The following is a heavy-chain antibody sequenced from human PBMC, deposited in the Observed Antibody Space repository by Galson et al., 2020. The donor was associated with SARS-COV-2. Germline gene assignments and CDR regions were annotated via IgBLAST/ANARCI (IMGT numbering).Heavy chain of an antibody. D-gene: IGHD3-10*01. CDR1: AGSISSGGYY. V-gene: IGHV4-31*03. Sequence: SEPLSITCTVSAGSISSGGYYWSWTRQNPGKGPEWIGYIYYSGSTYYNPSLKSRVTISVDTAKNQFSLKLSSVTAAATAVYDFARGGPRGVPFVDYWGQGTLVTVSS. J-gene: IGHJ4*02. CDR3: ARGGPRGVPFVDY. CDR2: IYYSGST.